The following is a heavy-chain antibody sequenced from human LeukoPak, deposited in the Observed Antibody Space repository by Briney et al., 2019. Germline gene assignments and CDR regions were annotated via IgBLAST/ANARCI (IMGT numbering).Heavy chain of an antibody. J-gene: IGHJ4*02. V-gene: IGHV3-48*01. CDR1: GFTFSSYS. CDR2: IRSSSSPI. CDR3: TRDPEALDY. Sequence: GGSLRLSCEASGFTFSSYSMNWVRQAPGKGLEWVSYIRSSSSPIYYADSVRGRFTISRDNAKNSLYLQMNSLRAEDTAVYYCTRDPEALDYWGQGTLVIVSS.